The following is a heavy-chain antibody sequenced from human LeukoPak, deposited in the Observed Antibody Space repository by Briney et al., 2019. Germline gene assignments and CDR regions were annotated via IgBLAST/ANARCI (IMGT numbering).Heavy chain of an antibody. V-gene: IGHV3-53*01. CDR2: IYSGGST. J-gene: IGHJ4*02. D-gene: IGHD6-19*01. CDR1: GFTVSSNY. CDR3: ARMWLVRHFDY. Sequence: GGSLRLSCAASGFTVSSNYMSWARQAPGKGLEWVSVIYSGGSTYYADSVKGRFTISRDNSKNTLYLQMNSLRAEDTAVYYCARMWLVRHFDYWGQGTLVTVSS.